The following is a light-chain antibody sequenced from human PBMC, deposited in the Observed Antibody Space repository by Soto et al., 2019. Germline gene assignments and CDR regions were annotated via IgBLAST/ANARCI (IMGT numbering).Light chain of an antibody. J-gene: IGKJ1*01. Sequence: IQMTQSPSSLSASVGDRVTITCRASQGIRNALAWYQQRPGKAPTLLIYASSNLQAGVPSRFRGRGSGAGFTLTNRSLQPEDFATYFWLQDYTYPRTFGQGTKVEI. CDR1: QGIRNA. CDR3: LQDYTYPRT. V-gene: IGKV1-6*01. CDR2: ASS.